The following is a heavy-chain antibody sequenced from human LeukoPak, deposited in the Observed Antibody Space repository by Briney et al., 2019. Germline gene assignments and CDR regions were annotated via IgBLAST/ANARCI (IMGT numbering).Heavy chain of an antibody. Sequence: ASVKVSRKASVYSFTSYGIAWLRHAPGQGLEYVGWIGTYTGNTNYGQKFKGRVTMTTDTSTSTAYMELRSLRSDDTAVYFCARGGLYYDSESVAYYYMDVWGKGTTVTVSS. CDR2: IGTYTGNT. CDR1: VYSFTSYG. V-gene: IGHV1-18*01. J-gene: IGHJ6*03. D-gene: IGHD3-10*01. CDR3: ARGGLYYDSESVAYYYMDV.